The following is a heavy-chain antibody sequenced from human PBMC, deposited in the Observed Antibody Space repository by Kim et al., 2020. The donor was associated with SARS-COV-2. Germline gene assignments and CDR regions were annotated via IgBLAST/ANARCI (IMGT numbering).Heavy chain of an antibody. CDR1: GGSISSSSYY. Sequence: SETLSLTCTVSGGSISSSSYYWGWIRQPPGKGLEWIGSIYYSGSTYYNPSLKSRVTISVDTSKNQFSLKLSSVTAADTAVYYCARRSLETVGALPRPKPFDYWGQGTLVTVSS. CDR3: ARRSLETVGALPRPKPFDY. J-gene: IGHJ4*02. V-gene: IGHV4-39*01. CDR2: IYYSGST. D-gene: IGHD1-26*01.